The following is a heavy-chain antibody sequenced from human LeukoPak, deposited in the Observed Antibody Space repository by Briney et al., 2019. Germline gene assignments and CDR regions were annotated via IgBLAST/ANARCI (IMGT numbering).Heavy chain of an antibody. V-gene: IGHV1-3*01. CDR3: ARDYDSSGHHFDY. D-gene: IGHD3-22*01. CDR1: GYTFTSYA. J-gene: IGHJ4*02. CDR2: INAGNGNT. Sequence: ASVTVSCKASGYTFTSYAMHWVRQAPGQRLEWMGWINAGNGNTKYSQRFQGRVTITRDTSASTAYMELSSLRSEDTAVYYCARDYDSSGHHFDYWGQGTLVTVSS.